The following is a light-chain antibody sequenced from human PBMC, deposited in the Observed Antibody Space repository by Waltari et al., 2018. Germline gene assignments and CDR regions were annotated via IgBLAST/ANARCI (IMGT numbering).Light chain of an antibody. CDR3: ASWDDRLSGYV. V-gene: IGLV1-47*01. Sequence: QSVLTQPPAASGTPGQRVTISCSGSRSNIGNNLVYWYQQFPGTAPKLLIYKNYGRPSGVPDRLPGSRSGTSASLAISGLRSEDEADYYCASWDDRLSGYVFGPGTKVIVL. J-gene: IGLJ1*01. CDR2: KNY. CDR1: RSNIGNNL.